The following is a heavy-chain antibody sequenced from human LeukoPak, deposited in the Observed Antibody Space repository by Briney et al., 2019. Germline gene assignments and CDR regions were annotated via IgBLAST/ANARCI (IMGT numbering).Heavy chain of an antibody. J-gene: IGHJ4*02. Sequence: GGSLRLSCAASGFTFNWMGWVRQAPGKGLGWVANTKPDGTAEYYADSVRGRFTTSRDNANNFLYLQTNSLRGEDTAVYYWARDGGLHTNFDYWGQGTLVTVSS. CDR3: ARDGGLHTNFDY. CDR2: TKPDGTAE. CDR1: GFTFNW. D-gene: IGHD2-15*01. V-gene: IGHV3-7*01.